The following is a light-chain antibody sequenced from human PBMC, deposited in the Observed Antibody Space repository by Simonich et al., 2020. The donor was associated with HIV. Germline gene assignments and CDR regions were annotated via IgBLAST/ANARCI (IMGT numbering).Light chain of an antibody. Sequence: EIVLTQSPGTLSLSPGERATLTFRASQSVSSYLAWYQQKPGQAPRLLTYDASNRATGSPARFSGSGSGTDFTLTISSLQPDDFATYYCQQYNIYPYTFGQGTKLEIK. J-gene: IGKJ2*01. CDR3: QQYNIYPYT. V-gene: IGKV3-11*01. CDR2: DAS. CDR1: QSVSSY.